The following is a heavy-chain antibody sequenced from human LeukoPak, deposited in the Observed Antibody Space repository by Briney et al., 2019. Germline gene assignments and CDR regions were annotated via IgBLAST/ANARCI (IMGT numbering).Heavy chain of an antibody. V-gene: IGHV4-59*08. D-gene: IGHD3-22*01. CDR2: IYYSGST. Sequence: SETLSLTCSVSGGSISSYYWSWIRQPPGKGLEWIGNIYYSGSTNDNPSLKTRVTISVDTSKNQFSLKLSSVTAADTAVYYCARTGDSSGSYYYYYMDVWGKGTTVTVSS. CDR3: ARTGDSSGSYYYYYMDV. CDR1: GGSISSYY. J-gene: IGHJ6*03.